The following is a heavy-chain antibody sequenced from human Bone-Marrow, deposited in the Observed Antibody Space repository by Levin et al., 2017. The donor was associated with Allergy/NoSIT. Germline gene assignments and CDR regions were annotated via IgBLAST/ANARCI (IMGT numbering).Heavy chain of an antibody. J-gene: IGHJ3*02. CDR1: GSFSGYY. CDR2: ISHSGST. V-gene: IGHV4-34*01. D-gene: IGHD3-10*01. CDR3: ARIWFGECRDVFDI. Sequence: SQTLSLTCGVHGSFSGYYWSWIRQPPGKGLEWIGEISHSGSTNYNASLKSRVTISVDTSKNQFSLRLRSVTAADTAVYYCARIWFGECRDVFDIWGHGTMVTVSS.